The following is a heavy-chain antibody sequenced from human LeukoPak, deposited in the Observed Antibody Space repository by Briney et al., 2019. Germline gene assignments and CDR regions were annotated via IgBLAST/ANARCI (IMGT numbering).Heavy chain of an antibody. V-gene: IGHV1-3*01. CDR1: GHSFTSYD. CDR3: ARVASYTDY. J-gene: IGHJ4*02. D-gene: IGHD1-26*01. Sequence: ASVTVSCKATGHSFTSYDMNRVRQAPGQRLEWMGWINAGNGNTKYSQKLQGRVTITRDTSASTAYMELSSLRSEDTAVYYCARVASYTDYWGQGTLVTVSS. CDR2: INAGNGNT.